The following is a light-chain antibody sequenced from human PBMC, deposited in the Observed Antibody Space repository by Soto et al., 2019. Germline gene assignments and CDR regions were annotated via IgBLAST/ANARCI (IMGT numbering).Light chain of an antibody. CDR1: GADIGSYTL. CDR3: CSYAGGSTWL. Sequence: QSALTQPASVSGSPGQSITISCAGTGADIGSYTLVSWYQHYPGKAPKLIIYEGSQRPSGVSVRFSGSKSGNTASLTVSGLQADDEADYHCCSYAGGSTWLFGGGTKLTVL. V-gene: IGLV2-23*01. CDR2: EGS. J-gene: IGLJ3*02.